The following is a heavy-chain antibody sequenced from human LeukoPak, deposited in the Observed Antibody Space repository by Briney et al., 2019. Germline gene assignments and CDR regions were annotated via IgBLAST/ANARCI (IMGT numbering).Heavy chain of an antibody. J-gene: IGHJ4*02. CDR3: ARDLKTSGWYGDFDY. V-gene: IGHV3-53*01. CDR2: IFSGGST. CDR1: GFTVSSNY. D-gene: IGHD6-19*01. Sequence: GGSLRLSCVASGFTVSSNYMSWVRQAPGKGLEWVSAIFSGGSTFYADSVTGRFTISRDNSKNTVYLEMNSLRAEDTAVYYCARDLKTSGWYGDFDYWGQGTLVTVSS.